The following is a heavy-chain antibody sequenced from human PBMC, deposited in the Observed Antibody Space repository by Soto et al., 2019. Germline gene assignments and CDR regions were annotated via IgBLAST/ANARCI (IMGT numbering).Heavy chain of an antibody. D-gene: IGHD6-19*01. Sequence: SETLSLTCAVSGDTLTSNVWWNWVRQTSGKGLEWIGEIYHNGNTDYNPSLKSRVTMSVDKSRNQFSLMLSSVTAADTAIYYCARDSAVPGETDRFDSWGQGTLVTVS. CDR1: GDTLTSNVW. CDR3: ARDSAVPGETDRFDS. CDR2: IYHNGNT. V-gene: IGHV4-4*02. J-gene: IGHJ4*02.